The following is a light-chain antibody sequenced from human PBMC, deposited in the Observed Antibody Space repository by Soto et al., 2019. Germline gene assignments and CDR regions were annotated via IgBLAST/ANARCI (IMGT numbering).Light chain of an antibody. CDR1: QGISNS. Sequence: DFQMTQSPSSLSASVGDRVTITCRASQGISNSLAWYQQRPGRVPKLLIYGASNLQSEVPSRFSGSGSGTDSTLTISSLQPEDVATYYCQKYDSAARTFGQGTKVDIK. CDR3: QKYDSAART. V-gene: IGKV1-27*01. J-gene: IGKJ1*01. CDR2: GAS.